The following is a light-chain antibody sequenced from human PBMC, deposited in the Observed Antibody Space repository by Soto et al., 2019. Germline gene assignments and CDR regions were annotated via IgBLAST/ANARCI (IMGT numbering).Light chain of an antibody. CDR1: QSISNY. J-gene: IGKJ1*01. V-gene: IGKV1-39*01. CDR3: QDYFSTPCT. Sequence: DVQMTQSPSSLSASVGDRVTITCRASQSISNYLHWYQQKPGKAPELLISAASILQSGVPSRFSGSGSGTDFCLIISTLHPVDFVSYYCQDYFSTPCTFGQGTKVEIK. CDR2: AAS.